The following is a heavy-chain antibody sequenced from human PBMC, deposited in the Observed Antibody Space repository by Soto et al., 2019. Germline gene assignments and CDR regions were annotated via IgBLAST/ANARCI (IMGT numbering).Heavy chain of an antibody. CDR2: ISSSSRYI. D-gene: IGHD2-15*01. CDR3: ARDRLVATTTPHPYCYYGMGV. J-gene: IGHJ6*02. Sequence: KNWWLPRLCXATSGLTFNSYVMTWVRQNPGKGLERVSSISSSSRYIYYADSVRGRFTISRDNAKNSLYLQINSLRAEDTAVYYCARDRLVATTTPHPYCYYGMGVRGQGITVT. CDR1: GLTFNSYV. V-gene: IGHV3-21*01.